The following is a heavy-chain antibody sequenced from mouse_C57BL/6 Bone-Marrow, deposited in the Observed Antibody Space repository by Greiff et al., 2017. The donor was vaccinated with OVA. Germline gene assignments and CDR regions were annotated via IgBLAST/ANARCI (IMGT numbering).Heavy chain of an antibody. D-gene: IGHD1-1*01. CDR2: IDPSDSYT. CDR1: GYTFTSYW. Sequence: QVQLQQPGAELVMPGASVKLSCKASGYTFTSYWMHWVKQRPGQGLEWIGEIDPSDSYTNYNQKFKGKSTLTVDKSSSTAYMQLSSLTSEDSAVYYCARKGLLYYYGSPDYWGQGTTLTVSS. CDR3: ARKGLLYYYGSPDY. J-gene: IGHJ2*01. V-gene: IGHV1-69*01.